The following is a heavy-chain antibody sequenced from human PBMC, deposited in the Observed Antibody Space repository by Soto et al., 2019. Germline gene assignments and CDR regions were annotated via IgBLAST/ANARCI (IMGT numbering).Heavy chain of an antibody. D-gene: IGHD1-26*01. CDR1: GISIHSPLFQ. Sequence: SVTLFLTCPIPGISIHSPLFQCGLIGQRPGKGLEWIASIKYSGTTFYNPSLKSRVTLSVDTSKNQFALKLSSVTAAETAVYYCARHGITGSYYDAFDIWGQGTMVT. CDR3: ARHGITGSYYDAFDI. J-gene: IGHJ3*02. V-gene: IGHV4-39*01. CDR2: IKYSGTT.